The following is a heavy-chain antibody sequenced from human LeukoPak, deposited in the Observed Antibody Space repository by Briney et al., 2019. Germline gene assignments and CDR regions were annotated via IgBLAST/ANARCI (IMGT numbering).Heavy chain of an antibody. Sequence: SQTLSLTCAISGDSVSSNSAAWNWIRQSPSRGLEWLGRTYYRSKWYSDYAVSVRSRLTINPDTSKNQFSLHLNSVTPEDTAVYYCARDLGDWFDPWGQGTLVTVSS. J-gene: IGHJ5*02. CDR1: GDSVSSNSAA. V-gene: IGHV6-1*01. CDR3: ARDLGDWFDP. D-gene: IGHD1-26*01. CDR2: TYYRSKWYS.